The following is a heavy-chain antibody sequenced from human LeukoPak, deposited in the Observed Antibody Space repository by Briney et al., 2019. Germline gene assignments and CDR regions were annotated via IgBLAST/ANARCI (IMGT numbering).Heavy chain of an antibody. J-gene: IGHJ4*02. Sequence: PGGSLRLSCAASGFTFSSYSMNWVRQAPGKGLEWVSYISSSSSTIYYADSVKGRFTISRDNAKNSLYLQMNSLRAEDTAVYYCARERWFGELFQYYFDYWGQGTLVTVSS. CDR1: GFTFSSYS. CDR2: ISSSSSTI. CDR3: ARERWFGELFQYYFDY. D-gene: IGHD3-10*01. V-gene: IGHV3-48*01.